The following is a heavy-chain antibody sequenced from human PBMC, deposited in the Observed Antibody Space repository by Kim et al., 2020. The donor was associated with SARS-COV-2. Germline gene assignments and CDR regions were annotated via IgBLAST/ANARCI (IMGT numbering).Heavy chain of an antibody. CDR2: IYYSGNTNYNT. CDR1: GGSVSTYNYY. D-gene: IGHD1-1*01. V-gene: IGHV4-61*01. CDR3: AREARWIPNWFDP. Sequence: SETLSLTCIVSGGSVSTYNYYWTWIRQPPGRGLEWIGYIYYSGNTNYNTNYNPSLKSRITISVDTSKNQFSLKLNSVIAADTAVYYGAREARWIPNWFDPWGQGTLVTVSS. J-gene: IGHJ5*02.